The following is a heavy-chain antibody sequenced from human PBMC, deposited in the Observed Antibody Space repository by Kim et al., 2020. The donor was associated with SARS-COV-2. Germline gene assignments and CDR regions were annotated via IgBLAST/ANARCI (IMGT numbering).Heavy chain of an antibody. CDR3: ARDYHGDYFFDC. D-gene: IGHD4-17*01. J-gene: IGHJ4*02. V-gene: IGHV3-48*02. Sequence: YYAYSVKGRFTISRDNAKNSLYLQMNSLRDEDTAVYYCARDYHGDYFFDCWGQGALVTVSS.